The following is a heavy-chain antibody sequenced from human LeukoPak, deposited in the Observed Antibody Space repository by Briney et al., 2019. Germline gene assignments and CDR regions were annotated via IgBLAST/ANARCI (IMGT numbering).Heavy chain of an antibody. Sequence: SVKVSCKASGGTFSSYAISWVRQAPGQGLEWMGGIIPIFGTANYAQKFQGRVTITTDESTSTAYMELRSLRSDDTAVYYCARSSSGWPTWFDPWGQGTLVTVSS. D-gene: IGHD6-19*01. CDR3: ARSSSGWPTWFDP. CDR1: GGTFSSYA. J-gene: IGHJ5*02. CDR2: IIPIFGTA. V-gene: IGHV1-69*05.